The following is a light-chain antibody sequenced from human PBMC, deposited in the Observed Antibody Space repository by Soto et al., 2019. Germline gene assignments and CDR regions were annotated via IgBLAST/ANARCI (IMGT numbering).Light chain of an antibody. CDR3: QQYNNFWT. J-gene: IGKJ1*01. V-gene: IGKV3-15*01. CDR1: QSVSSN. CDR2: GAS. Sequence: EIVMTQSPATLSVSPGETATLSCRASQSVSSNLAWYQQKPGQAPRLLIYGASTRATDIPARFSGRGSGTEVTLTVSSLQTEDFAVYYCQQYNNFWTFGQGTKVEIK.